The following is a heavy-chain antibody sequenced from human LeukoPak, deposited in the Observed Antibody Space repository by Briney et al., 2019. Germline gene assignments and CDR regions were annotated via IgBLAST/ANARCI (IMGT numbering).Heavy chain of an antibody. CDR1: GYAFTGYY. J-gene: IGHJ4*02. CDR3: ARRGYSYGYENGVLDY. V-gene: IGHV1-2*02. D-gene: IGHD5-18*01. CDR2: INPNSGGT. Sequence: GASVKVSCKASGYAFTGYYMHWVRQAPGQGRGWMGWINPNSGGTNYAQKFQGRVTMTRDTSISTAYMELSRLRSDDTAVYYCARRGYSYGYENGVLDYWGQGILVTVSS.